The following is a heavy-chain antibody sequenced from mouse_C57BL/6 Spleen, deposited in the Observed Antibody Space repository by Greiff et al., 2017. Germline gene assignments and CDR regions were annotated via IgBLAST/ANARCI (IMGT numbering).Heavy chain of an antibody. CDR3: AIPDDYAFDY. V-gene: IGHV1-74*01. J-gene: IGHJ2*01. D-gene: IGHD2-4*01. CDR1: GYTFTSYW. CDR2: FHPSDSDT. Sequence: VQLQQSGAELVKPGASVKVSCKASGYTFTSYWMHWVKQRAGQGLEWIGRFHPSDSDTNYNQKFKGKATLTVDKSSSTAYMQLSSVTSEDSAVYYCAIPDDYAFDYWGQGTPLTVSA.